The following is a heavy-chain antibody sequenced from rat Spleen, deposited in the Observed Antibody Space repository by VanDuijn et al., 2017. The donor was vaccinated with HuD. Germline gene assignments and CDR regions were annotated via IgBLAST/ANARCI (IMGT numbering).Heavy chain of an antibody. CDR2: IWSGGST. CDR1: GFSLTSYG. V-gene: IGHV2-16*01. D-gene: IGHD1-9*01. J-gene: IGHJ4*01. CDR3: ARTMGITTMNA. Sequence: QVQLKESGPGLVQPSQTLSLTCTVSGFSLTSYGVSWVRQPPGKGLEWIGAIWSGGSTDYNSALKSRLSISRDTSKSQVILKMNSLQTEDKAMDFCARTMGITTMNAWGQGASVTVSS.